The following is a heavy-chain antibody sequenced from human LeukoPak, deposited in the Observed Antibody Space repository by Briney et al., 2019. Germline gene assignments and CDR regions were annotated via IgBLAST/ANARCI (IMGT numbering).Heavy chain of an antibody. CDR1: GGSISSSNW. V-gene: IGHV4-4*02. Sequence: SETLSLTCAVSGGSISSSNWWSWVRQPPGKGLEWIGEIYHSGSTNYNPSLKSRVTISVDKSKNQFSLKLSSVTAADTAVYYCASETDYYDSSGYYYVRYFQHWGQGTLVTVSS. CDR3: ASETDYYDSSGYYYVRYFQH. D-gene: IGHD3-22*01. CDR2: IYHSGST. J-gene: IGHJ1*01.